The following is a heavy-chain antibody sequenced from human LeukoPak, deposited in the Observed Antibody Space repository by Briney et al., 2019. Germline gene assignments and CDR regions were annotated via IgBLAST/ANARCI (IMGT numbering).Heavy chain of an antibody. J-gene: IGHJ4*02. CDR1: GGSISSYY. CDR3: ARMYYYGSGSYIPFDY. Sequence: PSETLSLTCTVSGGSISSYYWSWFRQPPGKGLEWIGYIYHSGSTKYNPSLKSRVSISIYTSKNQFSLKPSSVTAADTAVYYCARMYYYGSGSYIPFDYWGQGTLVTVSS. D-gene: IGHD3-10*01. CDR2: IYHSGST. V-gene: IGHV4-59*01.